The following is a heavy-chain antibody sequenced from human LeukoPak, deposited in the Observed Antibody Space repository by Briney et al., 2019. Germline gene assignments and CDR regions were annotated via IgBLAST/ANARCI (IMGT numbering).Heavy chain of an antibody. CDR2: INHSGNI. J-gene: IGHJ5*02. CDR1: GGSFSGYY. CDR3: ARVNAGGGFDP. Sequence: NPSAPLSLTCAVYGGSFSGYYWSWIRQPPGKGLEWIGEINHSGNINYNSSLKSRITISVDTSKNQFSLKLSSVTAADTAVYSCARVNAGGGFDPWGQGTLVTVSS. D-gene: IGHD1-26*01. V-gene: IGHV4-34*01.